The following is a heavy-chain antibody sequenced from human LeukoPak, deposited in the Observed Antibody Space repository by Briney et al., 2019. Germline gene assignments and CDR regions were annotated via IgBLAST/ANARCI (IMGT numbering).Heavy chain of an antibody. Sequence: GGSLRLSCVVSGFTFSGSAVHWVRQASGKGLEWVGRIRSKANNYATAYAASVKGRFTISRDDSKNTAYLQMNSLKTEDTAVYYCTGDNFDSSVKFDYWGQGTLVAVSS. CDR2: IRSKANNYAT. D-gene: IGHD3-22*01. V-gene: IGHV3-73*01. J-gene: IGHJ4*02. CDR1: GFTFSGSA. CDR3: TGDNFDSSVKFDY.